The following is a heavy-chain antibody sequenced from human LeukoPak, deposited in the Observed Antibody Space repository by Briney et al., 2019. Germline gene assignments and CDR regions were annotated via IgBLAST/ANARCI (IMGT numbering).Heavy chain of an antibody. D-gene: IGHD3-22*01. Sequence: SETLSLTCAVYGGSFSGYYWSWIHQPPGKGLEWIGEINHSGSTNYNPSLKSRVTISVDTSKNQFSLKLSSVTAADTAVYYCARGHYYDSSGSYNWFDPWGQGTLVTVSS. CDR3: ARGHYYDSSGSYNWFDP. J-gene: IGHJ5*02. CDR2: INHSGST. V-gene: IGHV4-34*01. CDR1: GGSFSGYY.